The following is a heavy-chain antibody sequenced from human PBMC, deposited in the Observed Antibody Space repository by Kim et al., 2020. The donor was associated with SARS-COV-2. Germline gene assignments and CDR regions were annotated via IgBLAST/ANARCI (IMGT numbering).Heavy chain of an antibody. CDR3: ARDFADSEFYGGNAFDI. V-gene: IGHV1-46*01. J-gene: IGHJ3*02. CDR2: INPSAGRT. D-gene: IGHD4-17*01. CDR1: GYMFTSYY. Sequence: ASVKVSCKASGYMFTSYYMHWVRQAPGQGLEWMGIINPSAGRTSYAQKFQGRVTMTRDTSTSTVYMEVGSLRSEDTAVYYCARDFADSEFYGGNAFDIWGQGTMVSVSS.